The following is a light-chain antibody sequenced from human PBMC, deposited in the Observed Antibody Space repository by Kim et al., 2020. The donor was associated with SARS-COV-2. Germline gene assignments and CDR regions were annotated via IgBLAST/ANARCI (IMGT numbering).Light chain of an antibody. J-gene: IGLJ2*01. Sequence: VALGQTVRITSQGDSLRSYYATWYQQKAGQAPILVIYGKNNRPSGIPDRFSGSSSGNTASLTITGTQAGDEADYYCNSRDSNNNVLFGGGTRLTVL. CDR3: NSRDSNNNVL. CDR2: GKN. V-gene: IGLV3-19*01. CDR1: SLRSYY.